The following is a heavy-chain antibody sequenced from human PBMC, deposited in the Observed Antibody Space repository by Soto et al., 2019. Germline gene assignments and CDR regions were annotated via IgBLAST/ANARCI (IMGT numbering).Heavy chain of an antibody. CDR1: GFTLSSYS. J-gene: IGHJ3*02. D-gene: IGHD6-19*01. V-gene: IGHV3-21*01. CDR3: ARGPVAGLPAAFDT. Sequence: EVQLVESGGGLVKPGGSLRLSCAASGFTLSSYSMNWVRQAPGKGLEWVSSISSSSSYIYYADSVKGRFTISRDNAKNSLYLRMNSLRAEDTAVYYCARGPVAGLPAAFDTWGQGTMVTVSS. CDR2: ISSSSSYI.